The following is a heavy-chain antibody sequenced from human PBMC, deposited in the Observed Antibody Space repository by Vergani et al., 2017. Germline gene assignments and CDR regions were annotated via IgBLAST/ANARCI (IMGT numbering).Heavy chain of an antibody. Sequence: VQLVESGGGVVQPGGSLRLSCAASGFTVSSNYMSWVRQAPGKGLEWVSVIYSGGSTYYADSVKGRFTIARDNSKNTLYLQMNSLRAEDTAVYYCARARQDTALTDAFDIWGQGTMVTVSS. CDR2: IYSGGST. V-gene: IGHV3-66*02. CDR3: ARARQDTALTDAFDI. D-gene: IGHD5-18*01. J-gene: IGHJ3*02. CDR1: GFTVSSNY.